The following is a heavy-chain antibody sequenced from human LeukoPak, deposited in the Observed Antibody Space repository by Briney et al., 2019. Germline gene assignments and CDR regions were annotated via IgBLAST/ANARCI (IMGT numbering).Heavy chain of an antibody. V-gene: IGHV3-43*01. CDR2: ISWDGGST. CDR1: GFTFDDYS. Sequence: ETGGSLRLSCAASGFTFDDYSMHWVRQAPGKGLEWVSLISWDGGSTYYADSVKGRFTISRDISKNSLYLQMNSLRTEDTALYYCAKDPDYFDSSGYYDYWGQGTLVTVSS. J-gene: IGHJ4*02. D-gene: IGHD3-22*01. CDR3: AKDPDYFDSSGYYDY.